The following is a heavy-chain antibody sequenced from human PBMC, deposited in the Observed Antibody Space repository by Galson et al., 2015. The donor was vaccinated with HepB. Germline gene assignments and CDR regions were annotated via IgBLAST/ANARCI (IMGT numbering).Heavy chain of an antibody. Sequence: SLRLSCAASGFTFSSYAMSWVRQAPGKGLEWVSAISGSGGSTYYADSVKGRFTISRDNSKNTLYLQMNSLRAEDTAVYYCAKDEDGYGSGSYCYWGQGTLVTVSS. J-gene: IGHJ4*02. CDR1: GFTFSSYA. CDR3: AKDEDGYGSGSYCY. V-gene: IGHV3-23*01. D-gene: IGHD3-10*01. CDR2: ISGSGGST.